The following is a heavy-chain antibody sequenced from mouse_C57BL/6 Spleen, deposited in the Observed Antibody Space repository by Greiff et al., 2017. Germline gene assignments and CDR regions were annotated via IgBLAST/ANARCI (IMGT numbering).Heavy chain of an antibody. CDR3: ANGNYAWFAY. CDR1: GYSITSGYY. Sequence: EVKLVELGPGLVKPSQSLSLTCSVTGYSITSGYYWNWIRQFPGNKLEWMGYISYDGSNNYNPSLKNRISITRDTSKNQFFLKLNSVTTEDTATYYCANGNYAWFAYWGQGTLVTVSA. V-gene: IGHV3-6*01. D-gene: IGHD2-1*01. J-gene: IGHJ3*01. CDR2: ISYDGSN.